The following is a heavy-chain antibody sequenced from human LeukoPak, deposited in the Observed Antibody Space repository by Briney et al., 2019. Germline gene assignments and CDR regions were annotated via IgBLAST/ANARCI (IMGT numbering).Heavy chain of an antibody. CDR3: ARDKAYYYDSSGYYLGRGDFDY. D-gene: IGHD3-22*01. J-gene: IGHJ4*02. V-gene: IGHV3-48*03. Sequence: GGSLRLSCAASGFTFSSYEMNWVRQAPGKGLEWVSYISSSGSTIYYADSVKGRFTISRDNAKNSLYLQMNSLRAEDTAVYYCARDKAYYYDSSGYYLGRGDFDYWGQGTLVTVSS. CDR2: ISSSGSTI. CDR1: GFTFSSYE.